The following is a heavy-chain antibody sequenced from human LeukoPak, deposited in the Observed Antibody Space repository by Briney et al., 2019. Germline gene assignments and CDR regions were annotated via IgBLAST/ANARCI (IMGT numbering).Heavy chain of an antibody. CDR3: ARGKRVWFGELMTSFSYFYIDV. CDR2: INQGGRT. J-gene: IGHJ6*03. Sequence: KTSETLSLTCAVNGGSFSDYLWTWIRPSPGKGLEWIGEINQGGRTNFNPSLKSRVTISADRSKYHFSLTLRSVTAADTAVYYCARGKRVWFGELMTSFSYFYIDVWGRGTTVIVSS. D-gene: IGHD3-10*01. CDR1: GGSFSDYL. V-gene: IGHV4-34*01.